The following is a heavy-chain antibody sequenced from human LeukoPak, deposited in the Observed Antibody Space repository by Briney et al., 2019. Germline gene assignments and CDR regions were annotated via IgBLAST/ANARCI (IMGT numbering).Heavy chain of an antibody. D-gene: IGHD1-14*01. V-gene: IGHV4-59*01. CDR1: GGSISSYY. Sequence: SETLSLTCTLSGGSISSYYWSWIRQPRGKGLEWIGYFYYSGSSNYKPSLKSRVTISGDTSKNQFSLKLSSVTAADTAIYYCARVSPAVGAFDIWGRGTMVTVSS. CDR2: FYYSGSS. J-gene: IGHJ3*02. CDR3: ARVSPAVGAFDI.